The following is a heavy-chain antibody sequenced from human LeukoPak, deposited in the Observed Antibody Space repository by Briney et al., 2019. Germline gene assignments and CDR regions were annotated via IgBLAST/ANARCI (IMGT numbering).Heavy chain of an antibody. D-gene: IGHD2-15*01. CDR3: ASSTRGLYYYYMDV. CDR1: GFTFSDYY. V-gene: IGHV3-23*01. CDR2: ISGSGGST. Sequence: GGSLRLSCAASGFTFSDYYMSWVRQAPGKGLEWVSAISGSGGSTYYADSVKGRFTISRDNSKNTLYLQMNSLRAEDTAVYYCASSTRGLYYYYMDVWGKGTTVTISS. J-gene: IGHJ6*03.